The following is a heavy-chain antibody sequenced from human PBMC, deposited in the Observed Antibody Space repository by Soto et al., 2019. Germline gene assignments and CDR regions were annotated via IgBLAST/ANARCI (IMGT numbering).Heavy chain of an antibody. J-gene: IGHJ6*02. D-gene: IGHD3-10*01. CDR2: ISAYNGNT. V-gene: IGHV1-18*01. CDR3: ARESYYYGSGSYYTYGMDV. Sequence: PGKGLEWMGWISAYNGNTNYAQKLQGRVTMTTDTSTSTAYMELRSLRSDDTAVYYCARESYYYGSGSYYTYGMDVWGQGTTVTVSS.